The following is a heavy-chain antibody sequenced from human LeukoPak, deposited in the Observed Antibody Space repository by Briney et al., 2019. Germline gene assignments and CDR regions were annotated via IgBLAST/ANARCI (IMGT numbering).Heavy chain of an antibody. CDR1: GFTFSSYE. CDR3: ARGSYYYYVMDV. Sequence: SLRLSCAASGFTFSSYEMNWVRQAPGKGLEWVSYISSSGNTIYYADSVKGRFTISRDNAKNSLYLQMNSLRAEDTAVYYCARGSYYYYVMDVWGQGTTVTVSS. V-gene: IGHV3-48*03. J-gene: IGHJ6*02. CDR2: ISSSGNTI.